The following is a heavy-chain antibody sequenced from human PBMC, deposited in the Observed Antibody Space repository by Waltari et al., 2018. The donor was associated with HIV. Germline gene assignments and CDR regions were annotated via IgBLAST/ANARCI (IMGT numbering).Heavy chain of an antibody. CDR3: ARVLSAGGVRWFDP. CDR1: GGSISSGGYY. Sequence: QVQLQESGPGLVKPSQTLSLTCTVSGGSISSGGYYWSWIRPHPGKGLEWIGYIYYSGSTYYNPSLKIRVTISVDTSKNQFSLKLSSVTAADTAVYYGARVLSAGGVRWFDPWGQGTLVTVSS. D-gene: IGHD3-16*01. CDR2: IYYSGST. J-gene: IGHJ5*02. V-gene: IGHV4-31*03.